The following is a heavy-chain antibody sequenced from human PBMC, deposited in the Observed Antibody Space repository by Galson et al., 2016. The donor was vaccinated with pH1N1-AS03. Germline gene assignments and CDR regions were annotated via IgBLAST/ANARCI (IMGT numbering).Heavy chain of an antibody. CDR2: IKSNTDGGTI. J-gene: IGHJ3*01. CDR1: GFTFSNAW. D-gene: IGHD6-19*01. V-gene: IGHV3-15*05. Sequence: SLRLSCAASGFTFSNAWMSWVRQAPGKGLEWVGRIKSNTDGGTIEYAAPVKDRFTISRDDSKNTLHLQMNSLRVEDTANYFCAKEVGSSGWFDACDLWGQGTVVTVSS. CDR3: AKEVGSSGWFDACDL.